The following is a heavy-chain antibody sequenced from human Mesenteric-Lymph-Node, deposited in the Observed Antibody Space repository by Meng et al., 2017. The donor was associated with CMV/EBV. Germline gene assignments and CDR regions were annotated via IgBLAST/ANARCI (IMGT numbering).Heavy chain of an antibody. Sequence: FNAYFIHGVQQAPGQGLEWMGRINPNSGATKYAQKFQGRVTMTRDTSISTAYMELSRVRFDDTAVYYCARDGIIVVVPAAIGEGWFDPWGQGTLVTVSS. D-gene: IGHD2-2*01. CDR1: FNAYF. CDR2: INPNSGAT. J-gene: IGHJ5*02. CDR3: ARDGIIVVVPAAIGEGWFDP. V-gene: IGHV1-2*06.